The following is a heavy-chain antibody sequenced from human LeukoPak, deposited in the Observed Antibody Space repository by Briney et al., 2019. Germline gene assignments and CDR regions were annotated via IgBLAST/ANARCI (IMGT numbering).Heavy chain of an antibody. CDR3: AKVTVCFGCYFDY. J-gene: IGHJ4*02. D-gene: IGHD3-10*02. Sequence: HPGGSLRLSCAVAGYTLSSLGITWVRQPPGEGLGWVSTINGPGDNPYYAETVKGRFTISRDNSKNTVYLQMNSLKAEDTAIYYCAKVTVCFGCYFDYWGQGALVTVSS. CDR1: GYTLSSLG. V-gene: IGHV3-23*01. CDR2: INGPGDNP.